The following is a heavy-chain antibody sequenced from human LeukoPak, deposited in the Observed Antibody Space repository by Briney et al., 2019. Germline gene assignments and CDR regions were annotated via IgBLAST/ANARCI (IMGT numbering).Heavy chain of an antibody. J-gene: IGHJ3*02. CDR2: INPNSGGT. V-gene: IGHV1-2*02. CDR1: GYTFTGYY. D-gene: IGHD5-24*01. Sequence: ASVKVSCKASGYTFTGYYMHWVRQAPGQGLEWMGWINPNSGGTNYAQKFQGRVTMTRDTSISTAYMELSRLRSDDTAVYYCARPRVEMATVAALDIWGQGTVVTVSS. CDR3: ARPRVEMATVAALDI.